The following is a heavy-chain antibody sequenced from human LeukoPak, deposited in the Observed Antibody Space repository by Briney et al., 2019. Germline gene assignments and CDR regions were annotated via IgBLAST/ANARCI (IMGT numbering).Heavy chain of an antibody. Sequence: PSGTLSLTCTVSGGSISGYYWVWIRQTPGKGLEWIGYIHYSGNTRYNPSPESRVTMSVDTSKNQFSLSLSSVTPADTAIYYCAREAVALPFDPWGQGILVTVSS. D-gene: IGHD1-7*01. CDR3: AREAVALPFDP. CDR1: GGSISGYY. V-gene: IGHV4-59*01. CDR2: IHYSGNT. J-gene: IGHJ5*02.